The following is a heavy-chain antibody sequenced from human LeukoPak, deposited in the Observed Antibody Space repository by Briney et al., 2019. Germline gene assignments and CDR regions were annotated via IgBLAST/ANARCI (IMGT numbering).Heavy chain of an antibody. Sequence: TSETLSLACTVSGDSISSYYWSWIRQPPGKGLEWIGYIYYSGSTNYNPSLKSRVTISVDTSKNQFSLKLSSVTAADTAVYYCARGVGIAVPLPFDYWGQGTLVTVSS. CDR3: ARGVGIAVPLPFDY. D-gene: IGHD6-19*01. V-gene: IGHV4-59*01. CDR1: GDSISSYY. J-gene: IGHJ4*02. CDR2: IYYSGST.